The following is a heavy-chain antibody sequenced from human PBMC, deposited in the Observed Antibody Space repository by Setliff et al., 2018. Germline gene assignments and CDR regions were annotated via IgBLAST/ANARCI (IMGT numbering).Heavy chain of an antibody. Sequence: PSETLSLTCTVSGGSISSSSYYWGWIRQPPGKGLEWIGSIYYSGSTYYNPSLKSRVTISVDTSKNQFSLKLSSVTAADTAVYYRAAPRLLPQYYYYYYMDVWGKGTTVTVSS. V-gene: IGHV4-39*01. CDR1: GGSISSSSYY. D-gene: IGHD2-15*01. CDR2: IYYSGST. J-gene: IGHJ6*03. CDR3: AAPRLLPQYYYYYYMDV.